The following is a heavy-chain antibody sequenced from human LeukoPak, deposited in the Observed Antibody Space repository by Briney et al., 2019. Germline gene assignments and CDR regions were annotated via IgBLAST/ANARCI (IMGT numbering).Heavy chain of an antibody. CDR1: GYTFTNYA. J-gene: IGHJ5*02. D-gene: IGHD6-13*01. Sequence: ASVKVSCKASGYTFTNYAINWVRQAPGQWLAWMGWIDTSTGNPTYAQGFTEQFVFSLDTSVSTAYLQISSLKTEDTAVYYCARDNYGAEEGIGSSLVWFDPWGQGTLVTVSS. CDR2: IDTSTGNP. CDR3: ARDNYGAEEGIGSSLVWFDP. V-gene: IGHV7-4-1*02.